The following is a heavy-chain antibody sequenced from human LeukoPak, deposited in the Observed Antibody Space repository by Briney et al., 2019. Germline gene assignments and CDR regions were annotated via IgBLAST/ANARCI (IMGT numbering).Heavy chain of an antibody. D-gene: IGHD3-22*01. CDR1: GDSVSRSDSY. Sequence: PSETLSLTCSVSGDSVSRSDSYWDGLRQPPGKGLEWLGTIYYSGRTYYSPSLKSRVTMSVDPSNNQFSLTLRPVTAADTAVYYCARRRYYDGSGYLEWGQGTLLSVSS. J-gene: IGHJ1*01. CDR2: IYYSGRT. V-gene: IGHV4-39*01. CDR3: ARRRYYDGSGYLE.